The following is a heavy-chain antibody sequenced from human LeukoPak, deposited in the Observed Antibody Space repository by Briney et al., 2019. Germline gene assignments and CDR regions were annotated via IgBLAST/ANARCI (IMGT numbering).Heavy chain of an antibody. V-gene: IGHV1-2*02. CDR1: GYTFTVYY. CDR3: ARDPSSSYYLDY. Sequence: ASVKVSCKASGYTFTVYYIHWVRQAPGQGPECMGWINPNRGGTNYAQKFQGRVTMTRDTSISTAYMELNRLTSDDTAVYYCARDPSSSYYLDYWGQGTLITVSS. D-gene: IGHD6-6*01. CDR2: INPNRGGT. J-gene: IGHJ4*02.